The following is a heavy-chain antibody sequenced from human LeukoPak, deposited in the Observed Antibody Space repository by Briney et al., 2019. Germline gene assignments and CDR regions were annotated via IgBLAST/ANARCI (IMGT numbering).Heavy chain of an antibody. V-gene: IGHV4-59*01. CDR3: ARGYEWFDP. Sequence: SETLSLTCTVSGGSISSYYWSWIRQPPGKGLEWIGYIYYSGSTNYNPSLKSRITISVDTSKNQFSLKLSPVTAADTAVYYCARGYEWFDPWGQGTLVTVSS. J-gene: IGHJ5*02. CDR1: GGSISSYY. D-gene: IGHD3-16*01. CDR2: IYYSGST.